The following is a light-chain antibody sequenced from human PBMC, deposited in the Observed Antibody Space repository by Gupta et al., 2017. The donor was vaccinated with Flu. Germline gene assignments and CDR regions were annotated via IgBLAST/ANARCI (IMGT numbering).Light chain of an antibody. J-gene: IGKJ2*01. V-gene: IGKV4-1*01. CDR2: WAS. CDR1: QSVLHRSSNRNY. Sequence: DIGMTQSPDSLAVSLGERATIKCKSSQSVLHRSSNRNYLAWYQQKPGQPPKLLIYWASTRESGVPDRFSGSGSETDFTLTINSLQAEDVAVYYCQQYYSTPHTFGQGTKLEIK. CDR3: QQYYSTPHT.